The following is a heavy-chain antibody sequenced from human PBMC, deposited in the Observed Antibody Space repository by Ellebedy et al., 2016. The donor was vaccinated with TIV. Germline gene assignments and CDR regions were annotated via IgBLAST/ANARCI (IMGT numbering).Heavy chain of an antibody. CDR2: IYSGGNT. CDR1: GFTVSSNY. J-gene: IGHJ6*02. V-gene: IGHV3-66*04. CDR3: ASQGYSSSWTTYMDV. Sequence: GGSLRLXXAASGFTVSSNYMSWVRQAPGKGLEWVSVIYSGGNTYYADSVKGRFTISRDNSKNTLYLQMNSLRAEDTAVYYCASQGYSSSWTTYMDVWGQGTTVTVSS. D-gene: IGHD6-13*01.